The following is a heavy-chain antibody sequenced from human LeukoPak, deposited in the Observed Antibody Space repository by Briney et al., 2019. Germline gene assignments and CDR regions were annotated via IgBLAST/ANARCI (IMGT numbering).Heavy chain of an antibody. Sequence: ASVKVSCKASGYTFTSYAMHWVRQAPGQRLEWMGWINAGNGNTKYSQKFQGRVTITRDTSASTAYMELSSLRSEDTAVYYCARVSPHYDSSGYYPPFQHWGQGTLVTVSS. V-gene: IGHV1-3*01. J-gene: IGHJ1*01. D-gene: IGHD3-22*01. CDR2: INAGNGNT. CDR3: ARVSPHYDSSGYYPPFQH. CDR1: GYTFTSYA.